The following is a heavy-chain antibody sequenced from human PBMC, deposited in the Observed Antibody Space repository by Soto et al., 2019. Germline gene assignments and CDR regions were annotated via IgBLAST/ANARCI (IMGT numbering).Heavy chain of an antibody. D-gene: IGHD2-2*01. CDR2: ISGSGGST. CDR3: AKLFCPSSTSCRKSKSSGSYYMDV. CDR1: GFTFSSYA. V-gene: IGHV3-23*01. J-gene: IGHJ6*03. Sequence: GGSLRLSCAASGFTFSSYAMSWVRQAPGKGLEWVSAISGSGGSTYYADSVKGRFTISRDNSKNTLYLQMNSLRAEDTAVYYCAKLFCPSSTSCRKSKSSGSYYMDVWGKGTTVTVSS.